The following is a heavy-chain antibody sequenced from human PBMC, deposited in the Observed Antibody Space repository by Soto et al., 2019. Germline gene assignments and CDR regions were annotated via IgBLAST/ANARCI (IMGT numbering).Heavy chain of an antibody. CDR2: MAYDGTST. D-gene: IGHD6-19*01. CDR3: ARDAHVSGWAFDY. Sequence: QVQLVESGGGVVQPGRSLRLSCAASGFTFSSYTIHWVRQAPGKGLEWVAVMAYDGTSTYYADSVKGRFTISRDNSKNTLYLQMNSLSAEDTAVYYCARDAHVSGWAFDYWGQGNLVTVSS. J-gene: IGHJ4*02. CDR1: GFTFSSYT. V-gene: IGHV3-30-3*01.